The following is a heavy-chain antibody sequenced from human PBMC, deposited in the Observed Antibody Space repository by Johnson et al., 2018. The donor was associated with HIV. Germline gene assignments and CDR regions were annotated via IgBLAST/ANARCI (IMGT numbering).Heavy chain of an antibody. CDR2: IKQDGSEK. J-gene: IGHJ3*02. D-gene: IGHD3-10*01. CDR1: GFSFSSYW. CDR3: ARDLRIYDAFDI. Sequence: VQLVESGGGLVQPGGSLRLSCAASGFSFSSYWMSWVRQAPGKGLEWVANIKQDGSEKYYVASVKGRFTISRDNAKKSLYLQMNSLRDEDTAVYYCARDLRIYDAFDIWGQGTMVTVSS. V-gene: IGHV3-7*01.